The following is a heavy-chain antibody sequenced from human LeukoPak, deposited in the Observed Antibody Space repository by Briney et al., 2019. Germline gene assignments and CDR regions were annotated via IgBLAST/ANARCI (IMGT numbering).Heavy chain of an antibody. CDR1: GFTFSSYA. V-gene: IGHV3-30-3*01. CDR2: ISYDGSNK. Sequence: GGSLRLSCAASGFTFSSYAMHWVRQAPGKGPERVAVISYDGSNKYYADSVKGRFTISRDNSKNTLYLQMNSLRAEDTAVYYCARDQHSGYDYRSGYYYYGMDVWGQGTTVTVSS. CDR3: ARDQHSGYDYRSGYYYYGMDV. J-gene: IGHJ6*02. D-gene: IGHD5-12*01.